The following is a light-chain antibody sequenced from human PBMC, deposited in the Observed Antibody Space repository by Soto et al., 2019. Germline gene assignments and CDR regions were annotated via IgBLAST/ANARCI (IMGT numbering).Light chain of an antibody. CDR2: KAS. Sequence: DIQMTQSRATLSGSVGDRVTITCLASQTISMWLSWYQQIPGKAPKLLIYKASTLKSGVPSRFSGSGSGTEFTLTITSLQPDDFATYYCQHYNSYSEAFGQGTKVDI. V-gene: IGKV1-5*03. J-gene: IGKJ1*01. CDR1: QTISMW. CDR3: QHYNSYSEA.